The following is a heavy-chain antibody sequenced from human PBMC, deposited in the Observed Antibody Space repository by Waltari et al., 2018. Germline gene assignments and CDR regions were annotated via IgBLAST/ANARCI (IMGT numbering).Heavy chain of an antibody. Sequence: EVQLAESGGGLVQPGRSLRLSCTASGFNFGDYAMTWVRQVPGKGREVVGFIRSQPYGGATEYAASVKGRFTISRDDSKSVAYLQMNSLRTEDTALYYCTRADGMTDLDYWGQGALVTVSS. CDR3: TRADGMTDLDY. CDR1: GFNFGDYA. J-gene: IGHJ4*02. V-gene: IGHV3-49*04. CDR2: IRSQPYGGAT.